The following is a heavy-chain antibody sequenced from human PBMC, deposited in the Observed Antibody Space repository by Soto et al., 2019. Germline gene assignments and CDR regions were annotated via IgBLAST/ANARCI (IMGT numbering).Heavy chain of an antibody. CDR3: AKEGLYCGGDCYSDY. CDR1: GFTFSIYA. CDR2: ISGSGGST. V-gene: IGHV3-23*01. Sequence: PGGSLRLSCAASGFTFSIYAMSWVRHAPGKGLEWVPAISGSGGSTYYADSVKGRFTISRDNSKNTLYLQMNSLRAEDTAVYYCAKEGLYCGGDCYSDYWGQGTLVTVSS. J-gene: IGHJ4*02. D-gene: IGHD2-21*02.